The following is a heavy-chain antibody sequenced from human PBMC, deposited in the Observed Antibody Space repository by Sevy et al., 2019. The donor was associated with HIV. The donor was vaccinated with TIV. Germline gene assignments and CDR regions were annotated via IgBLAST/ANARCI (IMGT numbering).Heavy chain of an antibody. Sequence: SENLSLTCAVYGGSFSGYYWSWIRQPPGKGLEWIGEINHSGSTNYNPSLKSRVTISVDTSKKQSSLKLSSVTAADTAVYYCALVNQRLFQGVIGSRWFDPWGQGTLVTVSS. CDR1: GGSFSGYY. J-gene: IGHJ5*02. D-gene: IGHD3-10*01. CDR2: INHSGST. CDR3: ALVNQRLFQGVIGSRWFDP. V-gene: IGHV4-34*01.